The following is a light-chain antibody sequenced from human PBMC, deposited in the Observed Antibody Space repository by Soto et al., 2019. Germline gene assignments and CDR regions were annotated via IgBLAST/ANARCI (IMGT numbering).Light chain of an antibody. V-gene: IGKV1-39*01. J-gene: IGKJ5*01. CDR1: QSISSW. Sequence: DIQMTQSPSTLSASVGDKVTITCRASQSISSWLAWYQQKPGKAPKLLIYSASSLQSGVPSRFSGSGSGTDFTLTISSLQPEDFATYYCQQSYSSPYTFGQGTRLEIK. CDR3: QQSYSSPYT. CDR2: SAS.